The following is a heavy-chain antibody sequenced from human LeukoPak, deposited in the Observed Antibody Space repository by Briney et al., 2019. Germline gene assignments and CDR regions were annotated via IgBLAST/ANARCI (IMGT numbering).Heavy chain of an antibody. CDR1: GFTFSSYA. Sequence: PGGSLRLSCAASGFTFSSYAMSWVRQAPGKGLEWVSAISGSGGSTYYADSVKGRFTISRDNSKNTLYLQMNSLRAEDTAVYYCAAAGQSGLYYFDYWGQGTLVTVSS. D-gene: IGHD6-13*01. CDR2: ISGSGGST. CDR3: AAAGQSGLYYFDY. V-gene: IGHV3-23*01. J-gene: IGHJ4*02.